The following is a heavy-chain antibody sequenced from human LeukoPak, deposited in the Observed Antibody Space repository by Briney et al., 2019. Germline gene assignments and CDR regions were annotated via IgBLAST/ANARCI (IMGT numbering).Heavy chain of an antibody. CDR1: GGTFSSYA. CDR2: IIPIFGTA. D-gene: IGHD3-10*01. CDR3: AREVPPDGSGSPGGTIAEPYFDY. J-gene: IGHJ4*02. V-gene: IGHV1-69*01. Sequence: SVKVSCKASGGTFSSYAISWVRQAPGQGLEWMGGIIPIFGTANYAQKFQGRVTITADESTSTAYMELSSLRSEATAVYYCAREVPPDGSGSPGGTIAEPYFDYWGQGTLVTVSS.